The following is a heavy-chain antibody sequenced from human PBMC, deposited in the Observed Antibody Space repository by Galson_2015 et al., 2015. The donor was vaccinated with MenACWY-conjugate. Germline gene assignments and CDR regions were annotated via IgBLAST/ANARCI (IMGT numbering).Heavy chain of an antibody. V-gene: IGHV3-74*01. CDR3: ARATRGSSSSLWGDPY. Sequence: SLRLSCAASGFTFNSYWMHWVRQAPGKGLVWVSRINSDGRSTTYADSVEGRFTISRDNAKDTLYLQMNSLRAEDTAVYYCARATRGSSSSLWGDPYWGQGTLVTVSS. CDR2: INSDGRST. J-gene: IGHJ4*02. D-gene: IGHD6-6*01. CDR1: GFTFNSYW.